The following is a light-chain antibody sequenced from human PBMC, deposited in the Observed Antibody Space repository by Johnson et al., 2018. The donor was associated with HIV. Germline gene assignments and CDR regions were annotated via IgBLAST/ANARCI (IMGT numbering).Light chain of an antibody. CDR3: GTWDSSLSQGV. CDR1: SSNIGNNY. Sequence: QSVLTQPPSVSAAPGQKVTISCSGSSSNIGNNYVSWYQQLPGTAPKLLIYENNKRPSGVPDRFSGSKSGTSATLGITGLQTGDEADYYCGTWDSSLSQGVFGTGTKVTLL. V-gene: IGLV1-51*02. J-gene: IGLJ1*01. CDR2: ENN.